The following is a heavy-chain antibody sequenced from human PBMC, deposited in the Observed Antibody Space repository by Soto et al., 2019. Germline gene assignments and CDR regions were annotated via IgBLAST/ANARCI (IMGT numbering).Heavy chain of an antibody. D-gene: IGHD3-10*01. CDR1: GFTFSSYA. V-gene: IGHV3-23*01. CDR3: AKDPYYYGSGSYRLFDY. Sequence: EVQLLESGGGLVQPGGSLRLSCAASGFTFSSYAMSWVRQAPGKGLEWVSAISGSGGSTYYADSVKGRFTISRDNSKNTLYLQMNSLRAEDTAVYYCAKDPYYYGSGSYRLFDYWGQGTLVTVSS. J-gene: IGHJ4*02. CDR2: ISGSGGST.